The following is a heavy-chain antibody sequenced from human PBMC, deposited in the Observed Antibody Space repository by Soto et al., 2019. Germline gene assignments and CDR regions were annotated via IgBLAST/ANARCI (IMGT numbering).Heavy chain of an antibody. J-gene: IGHJ4*02. CDR1: GGSISSSSYY. Sequence: PSETLSLTCTVSGGSISSSSYYWGWIRQPPGKGLEWIGSIYYSGSTYYNPSLKSRVTISVDTSKNQFSLKLSSVTAADTAVYYCARASLLWFGEAPSLFDYWGQGTLVTVS. CDR2: IYYSGST. V-gene: IGHV4-39*01. CDR3: ARASLLWFGEAPSLFDY. D-gene: IGHD3-10*01.